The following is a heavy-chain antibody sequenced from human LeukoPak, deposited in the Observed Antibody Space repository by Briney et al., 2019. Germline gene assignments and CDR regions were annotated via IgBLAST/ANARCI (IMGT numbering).Heavy chain of an antibody. CDR2: INRDGSEK. Sequence: PWGSLRHSCAVSGFTLSSRWMMWVRHAPGEELEWLTNINRDGSEKNYVDSVKGRFTITRDNAENSLYLQMNSLKVEDTAIYYCASYDSWSGYNIAYWGQGTLVTVSS. J-gene: IGHJ4*02. V-gene: IGHV3-7*03. CDR1: GFTLSSRW. CDR3: ASYDSWSGYNIAY. D-gene: IGHD3-3*01.